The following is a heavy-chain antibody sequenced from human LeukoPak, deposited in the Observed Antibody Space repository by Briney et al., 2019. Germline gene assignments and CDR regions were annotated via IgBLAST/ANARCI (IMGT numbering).Heavy chain of an antibody. Sequence: GGSLRLSCAASGFTFSNYGMHWVRQAPGKGLEWVAFIRYDGSNKYYADSVKGRFTISRDNSKNTLYLQMNSLRGEDTAVYFCAKDKDPWKSTAISDFDYWGQGTLVTVSS. CDR2: IRYDGSNK. V-gene: IGHV3-30*02. D-gene: IGHD1-1*01. CDR1: GFTFSNYG. J-gene: IGHJ4*02. CDR3: AKDKDPWKSTAISDFDY.